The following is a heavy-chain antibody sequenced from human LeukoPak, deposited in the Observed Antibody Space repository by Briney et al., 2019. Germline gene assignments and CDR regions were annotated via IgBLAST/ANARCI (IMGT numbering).Heavy chain of an antibody. CDR3: AREEGSGWYNY. V-gene: IGHV3-7*01. J-gene: IGHJ4*02. Sequence: QSGGSLRLSCAASGFTFSTYCMSWVRQAPGKGLEWVANVKQDGSEKYYEDSVKGRFTISRDNAKNSLYLQMNSLRAEDTAVYYCAREEGSGWYNYWGQGTLVTVSS. CDR1: GFTFSTYC. D-gene: IGHD6-19*01. CDR2: VKQDGSEK.